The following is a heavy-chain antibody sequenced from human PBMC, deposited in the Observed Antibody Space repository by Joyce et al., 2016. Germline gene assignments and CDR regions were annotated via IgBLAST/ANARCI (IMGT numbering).Heavy chain of an antibody. CDR2: ISWNRASI. D-gene: IGHD6-19*01. CDR3: AKGFAVAGSLVDH. Sequence: EVQLVESGGGLTQPGRSLRLSCAASGFTFNDYAMHWVRQAPGKGLGWVSSISWNRASIGYSESVKGRFTISRDNAKNSLYLEMNSLRPEDTALYYCAKGFAVAGSLVDHWGQGTLVTVSS. CDR1: GFTFNDYA. J-gene: IGHJ5*02. V-gene: IGHV3-9*01.